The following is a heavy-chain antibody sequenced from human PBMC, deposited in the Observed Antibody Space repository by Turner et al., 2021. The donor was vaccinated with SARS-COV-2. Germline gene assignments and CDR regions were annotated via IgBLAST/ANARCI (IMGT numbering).Heavy chain of an antibody. V-gene: IGHV4-39*01. CDR1: GGSMTGTDYY. D-gene: IGHD6-19*01. CDR3: ARLQWLDRPRDCYDH. Sequence: QLQLQESVPGLVEPSETLSLSCTVSGGSMTGTDYYWGWVRQSPGKGLEWIGSMYDSGSTYYNASLKSRVTMSGETSKNQFSLRLTSATAADTAVYFCARLQWLDRPRDCYDHWGQGTLVTVSS. CDR2: MYDSGST. J-gene: IGHJ4*02.